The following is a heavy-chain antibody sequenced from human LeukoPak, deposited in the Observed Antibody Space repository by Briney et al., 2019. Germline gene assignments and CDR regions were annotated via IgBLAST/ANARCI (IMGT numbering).Heavy chain of an antibody. CDR1: GFTFGNYW. CDR3: ARWATSFDL. CDR2: IKQDGSDK. Sequence: GGSLRLSCAASGFTFGNYWMSWVRQAPGKGLEWVANIKQDGSDKYYVDSVTGRFTISRDNAKNSLYLQMNSPRAEDTAVYYCARWATSFDLWGQGTLVTVSS. J-gene: IGHJ4*02. D-gene: IGHD6-6*01. V-gene: IGHV3-7*01.